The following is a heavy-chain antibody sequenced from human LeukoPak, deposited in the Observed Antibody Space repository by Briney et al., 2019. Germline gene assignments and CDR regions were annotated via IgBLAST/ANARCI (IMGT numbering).Heavy chain of an antibody. CDR1: GYTFFDFY. CDR3: ARSYFRDARGGFDY. J-gene: IGHJ4*02. D-gene: IGHD2-8*01. CDR2: INPNDGRT. Sequence: ASMKVSCKASGYTFFDFYMHWVRQAPGQGLEWMGIINPNDGRTTDAQKFQGRVSMTSDTSTSTCYMELSSLRSKDTAVYYCARSYFRDARGGFDYWGQGTLVTVSS. V-gene: IGHV1-46*01.